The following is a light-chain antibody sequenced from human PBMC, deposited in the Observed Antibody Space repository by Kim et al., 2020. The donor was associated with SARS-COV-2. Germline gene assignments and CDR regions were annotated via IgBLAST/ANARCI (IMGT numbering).Light chain of an antibody. V-gene: IGLV2-14*01. J-gene: IGLJ1*01. CDR1: SSDVGGYNY. CDR2: EVT. Sequence: GQSSTISCTGTSSDVGGYNYASWYQHHPGKAPQLMIYEVTKRPSGVSNRFSGSESGNTASLTISGLQAEDEADYYCSSCTASSTFVFGTGTKVTVL. CDR3: SSCTASSTFV.